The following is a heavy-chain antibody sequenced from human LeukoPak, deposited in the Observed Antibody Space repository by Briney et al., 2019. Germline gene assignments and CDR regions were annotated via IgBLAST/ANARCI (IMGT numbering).Heavy chain of an antibody. CDR2: ISSSSTI. CDR1: GFTFSSYS. V-gene: IGHV3-48*01. J-gene: IGHJ4*02. D-gene: IGHD5-24*01. Sequence: GGSLRLSCAASGFTFSSYSMNWVRQAPGKGLEWVSYISSSSTIYYADSVKGRFTISRDNAKNSLYLQMNSLRAEDTAVYYCASTEMATIYYFDYWGQGTLVTVSS. CDR3: ASTEMATIYYFDY.